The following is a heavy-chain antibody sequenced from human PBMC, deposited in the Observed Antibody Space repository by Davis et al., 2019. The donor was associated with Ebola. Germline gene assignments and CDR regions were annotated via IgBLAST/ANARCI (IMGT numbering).Heavy chain of an antibody. D-gene: IGHD1-20*01. J-gene: IGHJ5*02. Sequence: PGGSLRLSCAASGFTFSSYAMHWVRQAPGKGLEWVAVISYDGSNKYYADSVKGRFTISRDNAKTSLYLQMNSLRAEDTGVYYCAGMTWHRFDPWGQGTLVTVSS. CDR2: ISYDGSNK. CDR3: AGMTWHRFDP. CDR1: GFTFSSYA. V-gene: IGHV3-30-3*01.